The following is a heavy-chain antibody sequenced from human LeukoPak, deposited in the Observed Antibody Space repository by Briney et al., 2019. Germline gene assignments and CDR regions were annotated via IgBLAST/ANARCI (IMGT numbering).Heavy chain of an antibody. V-gene: IGHV3-21*01. Sequence: GGSLRLSCAASGFTFSSYNMNWVRQAPGKGLEWVSSISSTGSYIYYADSVKGRFTISRDNAKNSLYLQMNSLRAEDTAVYYCARDFDYGDSLDAFDIWGQGTMVTVSS. D-gene: IGHD4-17*01. CDR3: ARDFDYGDSLDAFDI. CDR1: GFTFSSYN. CDR2: ISSTGSYI. J-gene: IGHJ3*02.